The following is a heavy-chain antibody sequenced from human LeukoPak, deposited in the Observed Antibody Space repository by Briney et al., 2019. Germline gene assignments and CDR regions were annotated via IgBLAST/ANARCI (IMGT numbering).Heavy chain of an antibody. D-gene: IGHD4-17*01. CDR3: ARGAYGDYDS. V-gene: IGHV3-33*01. Sequence: GGSLRLSCAASGFSFSVYVMHWVRQAPGKGLEWVAVIRHDNSDKFYADSVKGRFTISSDKSKNTLYLQMNSLRPEDTAVYYCARGAYGDYDSWGQGTLVTVSS. CDR1: GFSFSVYV. CDR2: IRHDNSDK. J-gene: IGHJ5*01.